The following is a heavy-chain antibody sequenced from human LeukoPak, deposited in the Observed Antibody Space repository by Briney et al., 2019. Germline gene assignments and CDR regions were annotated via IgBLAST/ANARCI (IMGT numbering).Heavy chain of an antibody. CDR2: INPNSGGT. J-gene: IGHJ3*02. CDR3: ARGKNWNVRAFDI. D-gene: IGHD1-1*01. Sequence: ASVKVSCKASGSTFTGYYMHWVRQAPGQGLEWMGWINPNSGGTNYAQKFQGRVTMTRDTSISTAYMELSRLRSDDTAVYYCARGKNWNVRAFDIWGQGTMVTVSS. V-gene: IGHV1-2*02. CDR1: GSTFTGYY.